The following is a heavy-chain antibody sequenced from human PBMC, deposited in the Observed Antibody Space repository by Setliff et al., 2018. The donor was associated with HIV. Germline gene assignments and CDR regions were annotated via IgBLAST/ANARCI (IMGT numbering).Heavy chain of an antibody. V-gene: IGHV1-69*04. Sequence: SVKVSCKASRSTFNSHTINWVRQAPGQGLDWMGRIIPILGVANYAQRFQGKVTITADKSTSTAYVELTSLRFDDTAVYFCAKEQEIGSYLDPWGQGTLVTVSS. CDR2: IIPILGVA. J-gene: IGHJ5*02. CDR3: AKEQEIGSYLDP. CDR1: RSTFNSHT. D-gene: IGHD2-2*02.